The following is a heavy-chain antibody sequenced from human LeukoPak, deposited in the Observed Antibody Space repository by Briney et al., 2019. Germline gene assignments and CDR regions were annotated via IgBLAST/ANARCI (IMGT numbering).Heavy chain of an antibody. D-gene: IGHD2-15*01. J-gene: IGHJ4*02. CDR2: INHSGST. CDR1: GGSFSGYY. Sequence: SETLSLTCAVYGGSFSGYYWSWIRQPPGKGLEWIGEINHSGSTNYNPSLKSRVTISVDTSKNQFSLKLSSVTAADTAVYYCASGNYSGGSCYPYYFDYWGQGTLVTVSS. V-gene: IGHV4-34*01. CDR3: ASGNYSGGSCYPYYFDY.